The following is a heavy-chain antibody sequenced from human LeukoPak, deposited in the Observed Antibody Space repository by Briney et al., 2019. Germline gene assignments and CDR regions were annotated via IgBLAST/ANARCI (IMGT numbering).Heavy chain of an antibody. J-gene: IGHJ4*02. CDR2: IYYSGST. CDR1: GGPISSSSYY. Sequence: SETLSLTCTVSGGPISSSSYYWGWIRQPPGKGLEWIGRIYYSGSTYYNPSLKSRVTISVDTSKNQFSLKLSSVTAADTAVYYCARDNGGSVDYWGQGTLVTVSS. V-gene: IGHV4-39*07. CDR3: ARDNGGSVDY.